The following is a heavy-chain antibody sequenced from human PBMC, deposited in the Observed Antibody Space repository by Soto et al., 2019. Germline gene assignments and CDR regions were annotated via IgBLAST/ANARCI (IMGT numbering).Heavy chain of an antibody. D-gene: IGHD3-10*01. V-gene: IGHV3-30*18. Sequence: GGSLRLSCAASGFTFSSYGVHWVRQAPGKGLEWVAVISYDGSNKYYADSVKGRFTISRDNSKNTLYLQMNSLRAEDTAVYYCAKDQVRWLGEFSYGMDVWGQGTKVTVSS. CDR3: AKDQVRWLGEFSYGMDV. CDR2: ISYDGSNK. J-gene: IGHJ6*02. CDR1: GFTFSSYG.